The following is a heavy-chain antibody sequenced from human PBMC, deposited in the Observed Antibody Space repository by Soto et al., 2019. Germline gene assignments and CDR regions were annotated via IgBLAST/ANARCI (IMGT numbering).Heavy chain of an antibody. CDR3: AKSFYDSSGFDS. Sequence: GGSLRLSCAASGITFSNAWMNWVRQAPGKGLEYIGRIRSKTDGGTTEYAAPVEGRFTISRDDSKNTLYLRMGGLKTEDTAVYYCAKSFYDSSGFDSWGLGTLVTVS. D-gene: IGHD3-22*01. J-gene: IGHJ5*01. CDR2: IRSKTDGGTT. V-gene: IGHV3-15*01. CDR1: GITFSNAW.